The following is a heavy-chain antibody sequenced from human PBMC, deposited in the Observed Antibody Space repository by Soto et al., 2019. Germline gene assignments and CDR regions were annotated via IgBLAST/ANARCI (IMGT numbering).Heavy chain of an antibody. J-gene: IGHJ4*02. CDR2: ISYDGSNK. Sequence: QVQLVESGGGVVQPGRSLRLSCAASGFTFSSYGMHWVRQAPGKGLEWVAVISYDGSNKYYADSVKGRFTISRDNSKNTLYLQMNSLRAEDTAVCYCAKKGGDFDYWGQGTLVTVSS. CDR1: GFTFSSYG. V-gene: IGHV3-30*18. D-gene: IGHD3-16*01. CDR3: AKKGGDFDY.